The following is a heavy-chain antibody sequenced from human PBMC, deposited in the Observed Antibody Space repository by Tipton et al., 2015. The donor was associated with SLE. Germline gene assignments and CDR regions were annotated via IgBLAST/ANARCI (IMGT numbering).Heavy chain of an antibody. J-gene: IGHJ6*03. CDR1: GFTFDDYA. CDR3: AKDGAAAGTYYYYMDV. CDR2: ISWNSGSI. V-gene: IGHV3-9*01. Sequence: SLRLSCAASGFTFDDYAMHWVRQAPGKGLEWVSGISWNSGSIGYADSVKGRFTISRDYAKNSLYLQMNSLRAEDTALYYCAKDGAAAGTYYYYMDVWGKGTTVTVSS. D-gene: IGHD6-13*01.